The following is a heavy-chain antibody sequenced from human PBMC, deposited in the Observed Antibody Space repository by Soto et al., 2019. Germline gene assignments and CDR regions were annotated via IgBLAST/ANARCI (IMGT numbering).Heavy chain of an antibody. CDR1: GFSLTTSGVG. CDR2: IYWDDDK. Sequence: QITLKESGPTLVKPTQTLTLTCTFSGFSLTTSGVGMGWIRQPPGQALEWLALIYWDDDKRYSPSLSSRLNITKDISKNQVVLTMTNMDPVDTATYYCAHRLEYSSSWNSGWFDPWGQGTLVTVSS. V-gene: IGHV2-5*02. CDR3: AHRLEYSSSWNSGWFDP. D-gene: IGHD6-13*01. J-gene: IGHJ5*02.